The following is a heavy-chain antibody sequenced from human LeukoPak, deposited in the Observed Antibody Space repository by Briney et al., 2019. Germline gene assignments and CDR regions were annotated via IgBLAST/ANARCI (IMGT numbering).Heavy chain of an antibody. Sequence: GRSLRLSCAASGFTFSSYGMHWVRQAPGKGLEWVAVIWYDGSNKYYADSVKGRFTISRDNSKNTLYLQMNSLRAEDTAVYYCARDSYYYDSSGYLDDAFDIWGQGTMVTVSS. CDR2: IWYDGSNK. CDR3: ARDSYYYDSSGYLDDAFDI. J-gene: IGHJ3*02. D-gene: IGHD3-22*01. V-gene: IGHV3-33*01. CDR1: GFTFSSYG.